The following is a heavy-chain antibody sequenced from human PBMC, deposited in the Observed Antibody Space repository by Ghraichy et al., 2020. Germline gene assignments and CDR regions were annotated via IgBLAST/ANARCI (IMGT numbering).Heavy chain of an antibody. CDR2: ISWDGGST. CDR3: AKDTRGIAVAGGFDY. Sequence: GESLNISCAASGFTFDDYTMHWVRQAPGKGLEWVSLISWDGGSTYYADSVKGRFTISRDNSKNSLYLQMNSLRTEDTALYYCAKDTRGIAVAGGFDYWGQGTLVTVSS. D-gene: IGHD6-19*01. J-gene: IGHJ4*02. CDR1: GFTFDDYT. V-gene: IGHV3-43*01.